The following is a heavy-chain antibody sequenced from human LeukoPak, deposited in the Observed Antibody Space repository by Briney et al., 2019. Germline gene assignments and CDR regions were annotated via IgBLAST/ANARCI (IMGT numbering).Heavy chain of an antibody. J-gene: IGHJ4*02. CDR1: GFTVSSNY. CDR3: GRDAYQTYYYGSGSYR. D-gene: IGHD3-10*01. Sequence: GGSLRLSCAASGFTVSSNYMSWVRQAPGKRREWVSVIYSGGSTYYADSVKGRFTISRDNSKNTLYLQMNSLRAEDTAVYYCGRDAYQTYYYGSGSYRWGQGTLVTVSS. V-gene: IGHV3-66*01. CDR2: IYSGGST.